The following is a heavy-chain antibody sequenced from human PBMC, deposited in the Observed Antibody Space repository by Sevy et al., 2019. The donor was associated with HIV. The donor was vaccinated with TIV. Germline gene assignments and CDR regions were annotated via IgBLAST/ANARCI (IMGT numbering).Heavy chain of an antibody. Sequence: GGSLRLSCAASGFTFSANWMNWVRQAPGKGLEWVANIKGDGIDKEYVDSVEGRFTISRDNAKNLLYLKMNSLGVEDTAVYYCAHETFGRFESWGQGTLVTVSS. V-gene: IGHV3-7*01. CDR2: IKGDGIDK. CDR3: AHETFGRFES. CDR1: GFTFSANW. J-gene: IGHJ4*02. D-gene: IGHD3-16*01.